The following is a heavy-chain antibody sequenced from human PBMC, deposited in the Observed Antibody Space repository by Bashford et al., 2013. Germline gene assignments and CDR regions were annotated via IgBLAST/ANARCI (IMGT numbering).Heavy chain of an antibody. J-gene: IGHJ1*01. D-gene: IGHD3-3*01. CDR3: ARLTIFGVVIPX. V-gene: IGHV1-2*02. Sequence: WVRQAPGQGLEWMGWINPNSGGTDYAQKFQGRVTMTRDTSISTAYMELSRLRSDDTAVYYCARLTIFGVVIPXWGQGPWSPSPQ. CDR2: INPNSGGT.